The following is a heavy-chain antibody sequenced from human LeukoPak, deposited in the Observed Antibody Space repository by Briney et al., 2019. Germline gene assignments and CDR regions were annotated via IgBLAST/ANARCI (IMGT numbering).Heavy chain of an antibody. V-gene: IGHV1-2*02. CDR1: GYTFTGYY. J-gene: IGHJ4*02. Sequence: GASVKLSCKASGYTFTGYYMHWVRQAPGQGLEWMGWINPNSGGTNYAQKFQGRVTMTRDTSISTAYMELSRLRSDDTAVYYCPRTRGYSGYDPLDYWGQGTLVTVSS. D-gene: IGHD5-12*01. CDR3: PRTRGYSGYDPLDY. CDR2: INPNSGGT.